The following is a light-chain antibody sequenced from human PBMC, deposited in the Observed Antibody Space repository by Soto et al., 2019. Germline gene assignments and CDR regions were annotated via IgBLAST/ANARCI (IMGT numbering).Light chain of an antibody. CDR1: SSDVGGYNY. Sequence: QSALTQPRSVSGSPGRSVSISCTGTSSDVGGYNYVSWYQQHPGKAPKLIIYDVTKRPSGVPDRFSGSSSGNTASLTISGLQAEDEADYFCCSYAGSSYYVFGTGTKVTVL. J-gene: IGLJ1*01. CDR2: DVT. CDR3: CSYAGSSYYV. V-gene: IGLV2-11*01.